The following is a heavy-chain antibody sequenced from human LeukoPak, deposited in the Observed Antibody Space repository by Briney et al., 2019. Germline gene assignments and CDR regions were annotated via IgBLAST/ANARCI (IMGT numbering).Heavy chain of an antibody. CDR2: ISYDGTNK. CDR3: ARPGMGFGWSYFDY. Sequence: PGGSLRLSCAASGFTFNTHAMHWVRQAPGKGLEWVAVISYDGTNKFYADSVKGRFTISRDNSKNTLYLQMNSLRAEDTAVYYCARPGMGFGWSYFDYWGQGTLVTVSS. CDR1: GFTFNTHA. V-gene: IGHV3-30-3*01. J-gene: IGHJ4*02. D-gene: IGHD6-19*01.